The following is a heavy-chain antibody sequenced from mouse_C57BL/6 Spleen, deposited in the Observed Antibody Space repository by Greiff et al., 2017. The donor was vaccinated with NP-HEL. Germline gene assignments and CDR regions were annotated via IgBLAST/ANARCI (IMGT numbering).Heavy chain of an antibody. Sequence: QVQLQQSGAELVRPGASVTLSCKASGYTFTDYEMHWVKQTPVHGLEWIGAIDPETGGTAYNQKFKGKAILTADKSSSTAYMELRSLTSEGSAVYYCTRSGYYYAMDYWGQGTSVTVSS. V-gene: IGHV1-15*01. CDR1: GYTFTDYE. CDR2: IDPETGGT. CDR3: TRSGYYYAMDY. D-gene: IGHD3-1*01. J-gene: IGHJ4*01.